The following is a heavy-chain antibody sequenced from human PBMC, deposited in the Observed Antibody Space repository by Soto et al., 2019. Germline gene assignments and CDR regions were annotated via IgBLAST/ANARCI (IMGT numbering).Heavy chain of an antibody. CDR2: MNPNSGNT. V-gene: IGHV1-8*01. CDR1: GYTFTSYD. Sequence: QVQLVQSGAEVKKPGASVKVSCKASGYTFTSYDINWVRQATGQGLEWMGWMNPNSGNTGYAQKFQGRVTMTRNTSISTAYMELSSLRSEDTAVYYCARGLMVRGVKRTYFDYWGQGTLVTVSS. J-gene: IGHJ4*02. D-gene: IGHD3-10*01. CDR3: ARGLMVRGVKRTYFDY.